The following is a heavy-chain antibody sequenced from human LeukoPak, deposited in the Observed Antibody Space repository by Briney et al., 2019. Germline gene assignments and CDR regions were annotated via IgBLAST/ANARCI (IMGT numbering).Heavy chain of an antibody. CDR1: GFTFSRLG. Sequence: GGSLRLSCAASGFTFSRLGMKWVRQAPGKGLDWISYIRSSSNAVYYVDSVKGRFTISRDIPTNSVYLQIYSLRAEDTALYYCGRLARNAWYAVDYWGQGTLVTVSS. CDR3: GRLARNAWYAVDY. J-gene: IGHJ4*02. V-gene: IGHV3-48*04. CDR2: IRSSSNAV. D-gene: IGHD6-19*01.